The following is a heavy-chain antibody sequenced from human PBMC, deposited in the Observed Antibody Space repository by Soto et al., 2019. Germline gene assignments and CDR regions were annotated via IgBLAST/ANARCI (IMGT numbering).Heavy chain of an antibody. D-gene: IGHD1-1*01. CDR1: GGSIDSSPYY. CDR3: ARHVHNYGMDV. J-gene: IGHJ6*02. Sequence: QLQLQESGPGLVKPSETLSLTCSVSGGSIDSSPYYCAWIRQPPGKGLEWIGLMYYSGSTYYNASLKRRVTISVDTSKTQFSLRLTSVTAADTAVYYCARHVHNYGMDVWGQVTTVTVSS. CDR2: MYYSGST. V-gene: IGHV4-39*01.